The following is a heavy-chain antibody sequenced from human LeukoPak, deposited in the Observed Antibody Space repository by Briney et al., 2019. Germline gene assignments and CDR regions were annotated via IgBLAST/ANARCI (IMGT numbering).Heavy chain of an antibody. CDR2: IYYSGST. CDR1: GGSISSYY. CDR3: ATPGRYSSGWCGVYFQH. Sequence: SETLSLTCTVSGGSISSYYWSWIRQPPGKGLEWIGYIYYSGSTNYNPSLKSRVTISVDTSKNQFSLKLSSVTAADTAVYYCATPGRYSSGWCGVYFQHWGQGTLVTVSS. D-gene: IGHD6-19*01. J-gene: IGHJ1*01. V-gene: IGHV4-59*01.